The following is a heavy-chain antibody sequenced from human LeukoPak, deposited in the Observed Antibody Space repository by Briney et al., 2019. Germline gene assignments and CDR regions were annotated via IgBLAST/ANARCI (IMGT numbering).Heavy chain of an antibody. CDR1: GFPFSSYS. J-gene: IGHJ4*02. Sequence: GGSLRLSCAASGFPFSSYSMNWVRQAPGKGLEWVSSISSSSSYIYYADSVKGRFTISRDNAKNSLYLQMNSLRAEDTAVYYCARVGEYYDSSGYPGYWGQGTLVTVSS. CDR2: ISSSSSYI. CDR3: ARVGEYYDSSGYPGY. D-gene: IGHD3-22*01. V-gene: IGHV3-21*01.